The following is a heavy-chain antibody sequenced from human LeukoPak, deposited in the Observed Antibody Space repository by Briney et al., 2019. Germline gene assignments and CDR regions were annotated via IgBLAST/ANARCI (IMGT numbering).Heavy chain of an antibody. D-gene: IGHD3-10*01. CDR2: IYYSGST. CDR1: GGSISSSSYY. Sequence: SETLSLTCTVSGGSISSSSYYWGWIRQPPGKGLGWIGCIYYSGSTYYNPSLKSRVTISVDTSKNQFSLKLSSVTAADTAVYYCARWSGSGSYYVSFDYWGQGTLVTVSS. CDR3: ARWSGSGSYYVSFDY. V-gene: IGHV4-39*07. J-gene: IGHJ4*02.